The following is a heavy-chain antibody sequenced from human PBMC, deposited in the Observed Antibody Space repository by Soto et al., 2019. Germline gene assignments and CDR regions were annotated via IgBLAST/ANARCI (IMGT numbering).Heavy chain of an antibody. CDR2: ISSSGSFM. D-gene: IGHD1-7*01. CDR1: GFSFSSDS. V-gene: IGHV3-21*01. J-gene: IGHJ5*01. CDR3: ARDPPTGSTLDWFDS. Sequence: EVQLVESGGGLVKPGGSLRLSCAASGFSFSSDSMGWVRQAPGKGLEWVSSISSSGSFMNYADSVKGRFTISRDNAKNSLYLQMTSPKDEDTAVYYCARDPPTGSTLDWFDSWGQGTLVTVSS.